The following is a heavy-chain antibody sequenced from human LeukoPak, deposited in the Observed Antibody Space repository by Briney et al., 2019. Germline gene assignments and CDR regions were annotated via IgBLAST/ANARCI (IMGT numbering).Heavy chain of an antibody. V-gene: IGHV1-24*01. J-gene: IGHJ6*02. CDR2: FDPEDGET. Sequence: ASVKVSCKVSGYTLTELSMHWVRQAPGKGLEWMGGFDPEDGETIYAQKFQGRVTMTEDTSTDTAYMELSSLRSEDTAVYYCAPFTMVLGVPYYYYGMDVWGQGTTVTVSS. CDR1: GYTLTELS. CDR3: APFTMVLGVPYYYYGMDV. D-gene: IGHD3-10*01.